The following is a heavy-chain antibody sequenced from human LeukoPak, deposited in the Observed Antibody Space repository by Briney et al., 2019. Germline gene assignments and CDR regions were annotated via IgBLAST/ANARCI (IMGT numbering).Heavy chain of an antibody. Sequence: GGSLRLSCAASGFIFSSYGMHWVRQAPGKGLEWVAFIRFDGSNKYYADSVKGRFSISRDNSKNTLYLQMNSLRPEDTAVYYCARDVSAVGGLERPATLGYWGQGTLVTVSS. D-gene: IGHD1-1*01. CDR2: IRFDGSNK. J-gene: IGHJ4*02. CDR3: ARDVSAVGGLERPATLGY. CDR1: GFIFSSYG. V-gene: IGHV3-30*02.